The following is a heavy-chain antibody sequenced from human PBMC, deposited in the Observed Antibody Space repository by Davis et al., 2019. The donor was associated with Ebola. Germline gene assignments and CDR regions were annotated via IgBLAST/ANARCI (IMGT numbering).Heavy chain of an antibody. V-gene: IGHV3-23*01. J-gene: IGHJ6*04. CDR3: AKGSCAKGNGDYMIRHGMDA. CDR1: GFTFSSYA. CDR2: ISGSGANT. D-gene: IGHD4-17*01. Sequence: PGGSLRLSCAGSGFTFSSYAMSWVRQAPGKGLEWVSSISGSGANTYYADSVKGRSTISRDNSKNTLYLEVNSLRAEDTAIYYCAKGSCAKGNGDYMIRHGMDAWGRGTAVTVSS.